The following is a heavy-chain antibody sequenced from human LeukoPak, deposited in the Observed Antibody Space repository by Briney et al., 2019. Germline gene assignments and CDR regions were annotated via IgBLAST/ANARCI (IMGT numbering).Heavy chain of an antibody. D-gene: IGHD6-25*01. CDR2: ISGSGGST. CDR3: AKVGYSSGSSWYYFDY. CDR1: GFTFSSYA. V-gene: IGHV3-23*01. Sequence: HPGGSXRLSCAASGFTFSSYAMSWVRQAPGKGLEWVSAISGSGGSTYYADSVKGRFTISRDNSKNTLYLQMNSLRAEDTAVYYCAKVGYSSGSSWYYFDYWGQGTLVTVSS. J-gene: IGHJ4*02.